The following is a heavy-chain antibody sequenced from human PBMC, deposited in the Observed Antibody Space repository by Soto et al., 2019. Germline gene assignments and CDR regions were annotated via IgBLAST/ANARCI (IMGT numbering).Heavy chain of an antibody. CDR2: INSDGSST. J-gene: IGHJ2*01. D-gene: IGHD1-26*01. V-gene: IGHV3-74*01. CDR1: GFTFSSYW. CDR3: ARGGSLNWYFDL. Sequence: EVQLVESGGGLVQPGGSLRLSCAASGFTFSSYWMHWVRQAPGKGLGWVSRINSDGSSTSYADSVKGRFTISRDNAKNTLYLQMNSLRAEDTAVYYCARGGSLNWYFDLWGRDTLVTVSS.